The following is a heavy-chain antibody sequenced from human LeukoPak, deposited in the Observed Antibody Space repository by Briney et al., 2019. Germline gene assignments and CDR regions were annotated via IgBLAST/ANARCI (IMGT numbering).Heavy chain of an antibody. V-gene: IGHV4-59*01. CDR1: GGSISSYY. J-gene: IGHJ3*02. CDR2: IYYSGST. Sequence: SETLSLTCTVSGGSISSYYWSWIWQPPGKGLEWIGYIYYSGSTNYNPSLKSRVTISVDTSKNQFSLKLSSVTAADTAVYYCARSYYSAFDIWGQGTMVTVSS. CDR3: ARSYYSAFDI. D-gene: IGHD1-26*01.